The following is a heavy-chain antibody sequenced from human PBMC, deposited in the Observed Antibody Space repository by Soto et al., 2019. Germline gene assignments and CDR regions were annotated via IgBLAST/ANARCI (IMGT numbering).Heavy chain of an antibody. CDR2: ISGKNGNT. D-gene: IGHD2-15*01. CDR3: ARVSSSIVVVPDYGMDV. Sequence: QVQLVQSGVEVKKPGASVKVSCKASGYTFISHGISWVRQAPEQGLEWMGWISGKNGNTNYAQKLQGRVTLTTDTSTSTAYMELRSLRSDDTAVYYCARVSSSIVVVPDYGMDVWGQGTTVTVSS. J-gene: IGHJ6*02. V-gene: IGHV1-18*04. CDR1: GYTFISHG.